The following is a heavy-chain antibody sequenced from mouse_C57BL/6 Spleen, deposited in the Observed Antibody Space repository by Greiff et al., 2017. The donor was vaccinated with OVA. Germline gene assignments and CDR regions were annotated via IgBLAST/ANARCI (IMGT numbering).Heavy chain of an antibody. D-gene: IGHD1-1*01. Sequence: VQLQQSGPELVKPGASVKISCKASGYTFTDYYMNWVKQSHGKSLEWIGDINPNNGGTSYNQKFKGKATLTVDKSSSTAYMELRSLTSEDSAVYYCAREGYYYGSSYYFDYWGQGTTLTVSS. CDR1: GYTFTDYY. J-gene: IGHJ2*01. CDR2: INPNNGGT. V-gene: IGHV1-26*01. CDR3: AREGYYYGSSYYFDY.